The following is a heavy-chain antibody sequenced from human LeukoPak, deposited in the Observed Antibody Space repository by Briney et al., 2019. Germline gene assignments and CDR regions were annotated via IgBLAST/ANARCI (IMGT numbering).Heavy chain of an antibody. CDR2: IYYSGTT. D-gene: IGHD6-19*01. CDR3: ARRGRVAVYFDC. CDR1: GGSIRSGGYY. Sequence: SQTLSLTCTVSGGSIRSGGYYWSWIRQHPGKGLEWIGYIYYSGTTYYNPSLKSRVTISVDTSKNQFSLKLSSVTAADTAVYYCARRGRVAVYFDCWGQGTLVTVSS. J-gene: IGHJ4*02. V-gene: IGHV4-31*03.